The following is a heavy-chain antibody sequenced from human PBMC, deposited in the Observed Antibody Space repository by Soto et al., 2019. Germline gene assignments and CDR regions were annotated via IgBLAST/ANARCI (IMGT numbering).Heavy chain of an antibody. J-gene: IGHJ5*02. CDR1: GYTFTALY. D-gene: IGHD6-25*01. Sequence: ASVKVSCKASGYTFTALYMNWVRQAPGQGLEWMGWVNPNTGLTRYAQKFQDRVTMTRDTSINTAYMELRGLTSDDTAVYYCTTLRLDPWGHVTLVTVYS. V-gene: IGHV1-2*02. CDR2: VNPNTGLT. CDR3: TTLRLDP.